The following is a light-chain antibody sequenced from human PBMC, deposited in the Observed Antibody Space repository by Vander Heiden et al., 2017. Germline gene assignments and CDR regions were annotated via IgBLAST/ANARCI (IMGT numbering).Light chain of an antibody. CDR2: DVS. CDR3: CSYEGSSTYYV. CDR1: SRHVWRYNL. Sequence: QSALTQPASVSGSPGPSITISCTGPSRHVWRYNLVSWYQQHPGKDPKLMMDDVSKRPSGVSNRFSGSKSGNTDSLTISGLQAEDEADYYCCSYEGSSTYYVFGGGTKLTVL. J-gene: IGLJ2*01. V-gene: IGLV2-23*02.